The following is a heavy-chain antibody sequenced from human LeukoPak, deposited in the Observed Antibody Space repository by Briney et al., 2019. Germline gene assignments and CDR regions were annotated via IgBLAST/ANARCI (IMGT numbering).Heavy chain of an antibody. V-gene: IGHV4-59*01. Sequence: SETLSLTCGVYGGSFSGYYWSWIRQPPGKGLEWIGYIYYSGSTNYNPSLKSRVTISVDTSKNQFSLKLSSVTAADTAVYYCAREGRDIVVVPAATSNYYYYYYMDVWGKGTTVTISS. CDR1: GGSFSGYY. J-gene: IGHJ6*03. CDR2: IYYSGST. CDR3: AREGRDIVVVPAATSNYYYYYYMDV. D-gene: IGHD2-2*01.